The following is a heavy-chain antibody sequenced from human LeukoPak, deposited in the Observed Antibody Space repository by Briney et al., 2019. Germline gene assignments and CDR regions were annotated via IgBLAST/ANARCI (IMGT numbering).Heavy chain of an antibody. Sequence: PSETLSLTCTVSGGSISSYYWSWIRQPPGKGLEWIGYIYYSGSTNYNPSLKSRVTISVDTSKNQFSLKLSSVTAADTAVYYCARDRQYSSSWVFDYWGQGTLVTVSS. CDR3: ARDRQYSSSWVFDY. D-gene: IGHD6-13*01. V-gene: IGHV4-59*01. CDR1: GGSISSYY. CDR2: IYYSGST. J-gene: IGHJ4*02.